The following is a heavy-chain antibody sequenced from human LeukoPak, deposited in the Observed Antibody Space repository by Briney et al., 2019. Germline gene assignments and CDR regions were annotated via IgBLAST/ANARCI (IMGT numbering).Heavy chain of an antibody. J-gene: IGHJ4*02. CDR3: ARVDTGYSSGWYGN. CDR1: GYTFTGYY. V-gene: IGHV1-2*02. CDR2: INPNSGGT. D-gene: IGHD6-19*01. Sequence: RASVKVSCKASGYTFTGYYMHWVRQAPGQGLEWMGWINPNSGGTNYAQKFQGRVTMTRDTSISTAYMELSRLRSDDTAVYYCARVDTGYSSGWYGNWGQGTLVTVSS.